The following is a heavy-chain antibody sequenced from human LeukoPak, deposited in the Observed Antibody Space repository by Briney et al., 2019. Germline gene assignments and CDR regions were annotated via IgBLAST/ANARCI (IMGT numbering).Heavy chain of an antibody. Sequence: ASVKVSCKASGGTFSSYAISWVRQAPGQGLEWMGGIIPIFGTANYAQKFLGRVTITADESTSTAYMELSSLRSEDTAVYYCARGSPYSYGQYYFDYWGQGTLVTVSS. CDR1: GGTFSSYA. V-gene: IGHV1-69*13. CDR2: IIPIFGTA. J-gene: IGHJ4*02. CDR3: ARGSPYSYGQYYFDY. D-gene: IGHD5-18*01.